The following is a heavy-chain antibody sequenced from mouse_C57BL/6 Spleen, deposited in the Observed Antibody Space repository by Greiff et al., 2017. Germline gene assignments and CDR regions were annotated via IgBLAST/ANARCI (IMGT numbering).Heavy chain of an antibody. J-gene: IGHJ4*01. V-gene: IGHV7-3*01. CDR2: IRNKANGYTT. CDR3: ARFSTMITRAMDY. D-gene: IGHD2-4*01. CDR1: GFTFTDYY. Sequence: EVQLVESGGGLVQPGGSLSLSCAASGFTFTDYYMSWVRQPPGKALEWLGFIRNKANGYTTEYSASVKGRFTISRDNSQSILYRQMNALRAEDSATYYCARFSTMITRAMDYWGQGTSVTVSS.